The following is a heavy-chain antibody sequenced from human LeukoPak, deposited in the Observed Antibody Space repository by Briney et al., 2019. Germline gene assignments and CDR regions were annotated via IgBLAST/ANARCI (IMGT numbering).Heavy chain of an antibody. Sequence: GGSLRLSCAASGFTFSSYAMHWVRQAPGKGLEWVAVISYDGSNKYYADSVKGRFTISRDNSKNTLYLQMNSLRAEDTAVYYCARSRRGIDYWGQGTLVTVSS. CDR3: ARSRRGIDY. CDR2: ISYDGSNK. CDR1: GFTFSSYA. D-gene: IGHD3-16*01. V-gene: IGHV3-30-3*01. J-gene: IGHJ4*02.